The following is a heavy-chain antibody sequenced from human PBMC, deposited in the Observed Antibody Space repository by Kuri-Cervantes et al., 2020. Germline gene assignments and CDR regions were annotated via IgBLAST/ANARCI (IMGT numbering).Heavy chain of an antibody. CDR1: GFTFSDYY. CDR2: ISSSGSTI. Sequence: GESLKISCAASGFTFSDYYMSWIRQAPGKGLEWVSYISSSGSTIYYADSVKGRFTISRDNAKNSLYLQMNSLRAEDTAVYYCARGPLDGYIPYWGQGTLVTVSS. J-gene: IGHJ4*02. CDR3: ARGPLDGYIPY. V-gene: IGHV3-11*01. D-gene: IGHD5-24*01.